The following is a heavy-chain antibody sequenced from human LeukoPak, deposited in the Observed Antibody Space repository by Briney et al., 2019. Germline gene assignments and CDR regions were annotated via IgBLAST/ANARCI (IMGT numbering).Heavy chain of an antibody. Sequence: GASVKVSCKASGYTFTSYDINWVRQATGQGLEWMGWMNPNSGNTGYAQKFQGRVTMTRNTSISTAYMELSSLRSEDTAVYYCARAPHDFWSAYYDNWFDPWGQGTLVTVSS. V-gene: IGHV1-8*01. J-gene: IGHJ5*02. CDR3: ARAPHDFWSAYYDNWFDP. D-gene: IGHD3-3*01. CDR1: GYTFTSYD. CDR2: MNPNSGNT.